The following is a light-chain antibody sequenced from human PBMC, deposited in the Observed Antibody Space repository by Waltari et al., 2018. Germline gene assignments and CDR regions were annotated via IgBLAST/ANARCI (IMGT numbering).Light chain of an antibody. V-gene: IGLV2-8*01. CDR2: EVT. CDR3: ISYAGNNKYV. CDR1: SSDAGAYNY. J-gene: IGLJ1*01. Sequence: QSALTQPPSASGSPGQSVTIPCTGTSSDAGAYNYVSWYQQYPDKAPKRMIYEVTKRPSGVPDRFSGSKSGNTASLTVSGLQAEDEADYYCISYAGNNKYVLGAGTKVTVL.